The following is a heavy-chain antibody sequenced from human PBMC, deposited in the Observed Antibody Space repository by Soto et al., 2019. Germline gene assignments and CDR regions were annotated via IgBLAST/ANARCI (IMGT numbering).Heavy chain of an antibody. CDR1: GFSLITSEMR. CDR3: ARINPRSVGVFDY. V-gene: IGHV2-70*04. Sequence: YGPTLGSPPQTLTLTCTFSGFSLITSEMRVSWMPQPPGKALEWLARIDWDDDKFYNASLQTRLTISKDTSKNQVVLTVTNMGPVDTATYYCARINPRSVGVFDYWGLGTLVTVSS. CDR2: IDWDDDK. D-gene: IGHD1-26*01. J-gene: IGHJ4*02.